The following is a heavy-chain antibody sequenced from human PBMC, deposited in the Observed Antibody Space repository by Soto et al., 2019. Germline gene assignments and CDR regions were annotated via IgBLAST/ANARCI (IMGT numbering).Heavy chain of an antibody. J-gene: IGHJ4*02. D-gene: IGHD3-10*01. CDR1: GFTFSTHT. V-gene: IGHV3-48*02. CDR3: ARDTYDSGSGSYYPFDY. CDR2: ISTGGRTI. Sequence: GGSLRLSCAASGFTFSTHTMNWVRQAPGKGLEWISYISTGGRTIYQADSVKGRFAISRDDAKNSLYLQMNSLRDEDTAFYYCARDTYDSGSGSYYPFDYWGQVTPVTVA.